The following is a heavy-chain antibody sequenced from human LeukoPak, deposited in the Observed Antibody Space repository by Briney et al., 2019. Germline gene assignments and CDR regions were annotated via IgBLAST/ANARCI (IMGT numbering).Heavy chain of an antibody. CDR1: GFTFSSYG. V-gene: IGHV3-30*02. CDR2: IRYDGSNK. Sequence: RPGGSLRLSCAASGFTFSSYGMHWVRQAPGKGLEWVAFIRYDGSNKYYADSVKGRFTISRDNSKNTLYLQMNSLRAEDTAVYYCAKDVVVAARGVNWFDPWGQGTLVTVSS. J-gene: IGHJ5*02. D-gene: IGHD2-15*01. CDR3: AKDVVVAARGVNWFDP.